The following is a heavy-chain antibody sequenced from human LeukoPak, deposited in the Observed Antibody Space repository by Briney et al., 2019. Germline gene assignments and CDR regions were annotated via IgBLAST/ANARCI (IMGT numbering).Heavy chain of an antibody. CDR3: ARGGLLRFGELSGWFDP. Sequence: SETLSLICTVSGGSISSYYWSWIRQPPGKGLEWIGYIYYSGSTNYNPSLKSRVTISVDTSKNQFSLKLSSVTAADTAVYYCARGGLLRFGELSGWFDPWGQGTLVTVSS. D-gene: IGHD3-10*01. V-gene: IGHV4-59*01. CDR2: IYYSGST. CDR1: GGSISSYY. J-gene: IGHJ5*02.